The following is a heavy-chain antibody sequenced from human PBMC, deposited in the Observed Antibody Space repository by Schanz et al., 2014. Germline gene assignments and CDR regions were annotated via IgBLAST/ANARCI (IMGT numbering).Heavy chain of an antibody. V-gene: IGHV3-13*01. Sequence: EVQLVESGGGLVQPGGSLRLSCAASGFTLSNSDMHWVRQGTGKGLEWVSTIGYLGDTYYPDSVKGRFTVSRDSGQNSLKRQRNRLRAGDAADYYCARATDWNLHYWGQGALVTVSS. J-gene: IGHJ4*02. D-gene: IGHD1-1*01. CDR2: IGYLGDT. CDR1: GFTLSNSD. CDR3: ARATDWNLHY.